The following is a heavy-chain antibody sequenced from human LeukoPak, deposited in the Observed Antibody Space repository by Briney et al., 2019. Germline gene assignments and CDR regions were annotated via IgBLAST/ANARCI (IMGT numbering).Heavy chain of an antibody. J-gene: IGHJ4*02. CDR1: GYTFTSYY. D-gene: IGHD5-18*01. CDR3: ARGPEGLQLWRDFDY. Sequence: ASVKVSCKASGYTFTSYYMHWVRQAPGQGLEWMGIINPSGGSTNYAQKFQGRVTMTRDMSTSTVYMELSSLRSEDTAVYYCARGPEGLQLWRDFDYWGQGTLVTVSS. CDR2: INPSGGST. V-gene: IGHV1-46*01.